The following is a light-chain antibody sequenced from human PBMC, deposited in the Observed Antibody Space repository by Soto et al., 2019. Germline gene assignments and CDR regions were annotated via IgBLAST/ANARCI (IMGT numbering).Light chain of an antibody. CDR3: SSYAGSYTWI. CDR1: SSDIGDYNY. V-gene: IGLV2-11*01. CDR2: DVT. Sequence: QSALTQPASVSGSPGQSITISCTGTSSDIGDYNYVSWYQQHPGKAPKLLIYDVTKRPSGVPDRFSGSKSGNTAALTISGLQAEDEAEYFCSSYAGSYTWIFGSGTKLTVL. J-gene: IGLJ1*01.